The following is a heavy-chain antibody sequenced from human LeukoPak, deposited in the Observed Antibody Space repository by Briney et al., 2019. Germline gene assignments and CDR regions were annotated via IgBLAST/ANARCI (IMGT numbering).Heavy chain of an antibody. CDR3: ARSSIAAPRHKEYFQH. V-gene: IGHV1-8*03. D-gene: IGHD6-6*01. CDR1: GYTFTSYD. J-gene: IGHJ1*01. CDR2: MNPKSGNT. Sequence: ASVKVSCKASGYTFTSYDINWVRQVTGQGLEWMGWMNPKSGNTGYAQKFQGRVTITRNTSISTAYMEVSSLRYEDTAVYYCARSSIAAPRHKEYFQHWGQGTLVTVSS.